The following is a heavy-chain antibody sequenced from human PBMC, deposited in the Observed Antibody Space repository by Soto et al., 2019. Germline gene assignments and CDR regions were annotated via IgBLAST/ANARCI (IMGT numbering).Heavy chain of an antibody. D-gene: IGHD3-22*01. CDR3: TTDAYFTLKIVRFDY. Sequence: GGSLRLSCAASGFTFSNVWMSWVRQAPGKGLEWVGRIKRKSDGETTDYAAPVKGRFTISRDDSKNMLYLQMNSLKTEDTAVYYCTTDAYFTLKIVRFDYWGLGTLVTVAS. V-gene: IGHV3-15*01. CDR1: GFTFSNVW. CDR2: IKRKSDGETT. J-gene: IGHJ4*01.